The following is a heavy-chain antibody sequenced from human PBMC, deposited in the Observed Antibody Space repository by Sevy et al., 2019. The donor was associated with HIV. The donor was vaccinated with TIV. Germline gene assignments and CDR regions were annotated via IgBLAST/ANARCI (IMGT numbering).Heavy chain of an antibody. CDR2: IWYDGRTK. Sequence: GGSLRLSCSASGFTFRSFSMHWVRQAPGKGLEWVAAIWYDGRTKQYADSVKGRFTISRDNSKNMLNLEMNSLRAEDTALYFCARDSARVLVPPAGFDSWGQGTVVTVSS. V-gene: IGHV3-33*01. CDR1: GFTFRSFS. J-gene: IGHJ5*01. D-gene: IGHD2-8*01. CDR3: ARDSARVLVPPAGFDS.